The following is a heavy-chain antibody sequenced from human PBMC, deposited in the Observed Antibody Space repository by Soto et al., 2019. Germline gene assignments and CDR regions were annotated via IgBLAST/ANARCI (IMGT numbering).Heavy chain of an antibody. D-gene: IGHD3-22*01. Sequence: PGGSLRLSCAASGFTFSSYAMSWVRQAPGKGLEWVSAISNSGGSTYYADSVKGRFTISRDNSKNTLYLQMNSLRAEDTAVYYCAKFSYDSSGYLFDYWGQGPLVTVSS. CDR1: GFTFSSYA. J-gene: IGHJ4*02. CDR3: AKFSYDSSGYLFDY. CDR2: ISNSGGST. V-gene: IGHV3-23*01.